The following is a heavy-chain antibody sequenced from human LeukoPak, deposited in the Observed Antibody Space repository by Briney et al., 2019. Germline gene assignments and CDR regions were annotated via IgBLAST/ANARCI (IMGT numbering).Heavy chain of an antibody. V-gene: IGHV4-61*02. CDR1: GGSISSDSYY. CDR3: ARRRYYDSTGYLD. J-gene: IGHJ1*01. D-gene: IGHD3-22*01. CDR2: IYTSGST. Sequence: SQTLSLTCTVSGGSISSDSYYWSWIRQPAGKGLEWIGRIYTSGSTNYNPSLKSRVTISVDTSKNQFSLKLSSVTAADTAVYYCARRRYYDSTGYLDWGQGTLITVSS.